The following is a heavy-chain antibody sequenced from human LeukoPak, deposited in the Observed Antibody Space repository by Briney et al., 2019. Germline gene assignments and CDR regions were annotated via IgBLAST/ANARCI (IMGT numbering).Heavy chain of an antibody. D-gene: IGHD3-3*01. Sequence: SETLSPTCAVYGGSFSGYYWSWIRQPPGKGLEWIGEINHSGSTNYNPSLKSRVTISVDTSKNQFSLKLSSVTAADTAVYYCARDFLEWPSYYYYYGMDVWGQGTTVTVSS. J-gene: IGHJ6*02. CDR3: ARDFLEWPSYYYYYGMDV. V-gene: IGHV4-34*01. CDR1: GGSFSGYY. CDR2: INHSGST.